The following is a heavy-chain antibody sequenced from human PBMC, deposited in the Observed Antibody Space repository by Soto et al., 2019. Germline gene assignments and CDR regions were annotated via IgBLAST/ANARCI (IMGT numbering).Heavy chain of an antibody. D-gene: IGHD3-9*01. CDR1: GFTFSSYA. CDR3: AKCRPIFDRFDD. J-gene: IGHJ4*02. CDR2: ISGSGGSA. Sequence: EVQLLESGGGFVQPGGSLRLSCAASGFTFSSYAMSWVRQAPGKGLEWVSGISGSGGSASYADSLKGRFTISRDNSKNTVYLEMNSLRAEDTAVYYCAKCRPIFDRFDDWGQGTLVTVSS. V-gene: IGHV3-23*01.